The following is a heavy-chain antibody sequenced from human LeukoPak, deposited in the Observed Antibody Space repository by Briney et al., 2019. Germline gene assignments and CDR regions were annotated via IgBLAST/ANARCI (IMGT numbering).Heavy chain of an antibody. CDR1: GFTFDDYA. CDR2: ISWNSGSV. CDR3: AKSLRLGYFDL. J-gene: IGHJ2*01. Sequence: GGSLRLSCAASGFTFDDYAMHWVRQAPGKGLEWVSGISWNSGSVGYADSVKGRFTISRDSAKNSLYLQMNSLRAEDTALYYCAKSLRLGYFDLWGRGTLVTVSS. V-gene: IGHV3-9*01. D-gene: IGHD6-25*01.